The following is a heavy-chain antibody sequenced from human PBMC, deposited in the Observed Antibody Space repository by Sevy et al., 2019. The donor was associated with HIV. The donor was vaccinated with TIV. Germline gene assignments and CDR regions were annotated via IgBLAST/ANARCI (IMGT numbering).Heavy chain of an antibody. D-gene: IGHD3-16*01. CDR1: GGSISSDNF. CDR3: ARLQGECSDSDAFSMFFFDY. V-gene: IGHV4-4*02. J-gene: IGHJ4*02. Sequence: SETLSLTCAVSGGSISSDNFWCWVRQPPGKGLEWIGDIYHSGSTNYSPSLWSRVTMSVDKFKNQCSLRLTSVTAADTAVYFCARLQGECSDSDAFSMFFFDYWGQGALVTVSS. CDR2: IYHSGST.